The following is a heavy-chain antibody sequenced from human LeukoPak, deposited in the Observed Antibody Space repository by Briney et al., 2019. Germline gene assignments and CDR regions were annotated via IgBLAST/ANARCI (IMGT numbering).Heavy chain of an antibody. J-gene: IGHJ6*03. D-gene: IGHD3-10*01. Sequence: GGSLRLSCAASGFTFSSYAMSWGRQAPGKGLEWVSAISGSGGSTYYADSVKGRFTISRDNSKNTLYLQMNSLRAEDTAVYYCAKNKYYGSGSYYEGYYYYYMDVWGKGTTVTVSS. CDR1: GFTFSSYA. CDR3: AKNKYYGSGSYYEGYYYYYMDV. CDR2: ISGSGGST. V-gene: IGHV3-23*01.